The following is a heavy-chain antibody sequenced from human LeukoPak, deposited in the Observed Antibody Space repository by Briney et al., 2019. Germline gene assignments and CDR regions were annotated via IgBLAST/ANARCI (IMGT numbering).Heavy chain of an antibody. V-gene: IGHV1-8*03. Sequence: ASVKVSCKASGYTFTSYDINWVRQATGQGLEWMGWMNPNSGNTGYAQKFQGRVTITRNTSISTAYMELSSLRSEDTAVYYRARGWGVEDIVVVPASPDDAFDIWGQGTMVTVSS. D-gene: IGHD2-2*01. J-gene: IGHJ3*02. CDR2: MNPNSGNT. CDR3: ARGWGVEDIVVVPASPDDAFDI. CDR1: GYTFTSYD.